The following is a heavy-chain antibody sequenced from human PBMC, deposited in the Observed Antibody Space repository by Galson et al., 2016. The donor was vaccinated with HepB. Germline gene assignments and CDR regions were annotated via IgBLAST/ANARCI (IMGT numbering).Heavy chain of an antibody. D-gene: IGHD2-21*01. V-gene: IGHV3-23*01. Sequence: SLRLSCAASGFTFSSFTMSWVRQAPGKGLEWVSDISGWGGSTSYADSVRGRLTISRDNSKNSVFLEMNSLRVEDTAIYYCVKVLRRAPPYYFDYWGQGTLVTVSS. CDR2: ISGWGGST. CDR3: VKVLRRAPPYYFDY. CDR1: GFTFSSFT. J-gene: IGHJ4*02.